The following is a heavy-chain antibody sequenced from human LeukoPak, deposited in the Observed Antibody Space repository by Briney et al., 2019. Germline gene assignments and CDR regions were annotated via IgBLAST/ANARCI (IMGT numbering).Heavy chain of an antibody. CDR3: AKDPIAVAGRTYFDY. CDR2: IRYDGSNK. V-gene: IGHV3-30*02. Sequence: GGSLRLSCAASGFTFSSYGMHWVRQAPGKGLEWVAFIRYDGSNKYYADSVKGRFTISRDNSKNTLYLQMNRLRAEDTAVYYCAKDPIAVAGRTYFDYWGQGTLVTVSS. CDR1: GFTFSSYG. D-gene: IGHD6-19*01. J-gene: IGHJ4*02.